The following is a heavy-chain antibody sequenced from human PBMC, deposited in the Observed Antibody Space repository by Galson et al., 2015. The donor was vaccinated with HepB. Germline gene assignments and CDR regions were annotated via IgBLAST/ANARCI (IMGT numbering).Heavy chain of an antibody. Sequence: SLRLSYAASGFTFSSYAMHWVRQAPGKGLEWVAVISHDGSNKYYADSVKGRFTISRDNSENTLYLQMNSLRAEVTAVYYCARDRWDIVVANWFDPWGQGTLVTVSS. D-gene: IGHD2-15*01. CDR2: ISHDGSNK. CDR3: ARDRWDIVVANWFDP. CDR1: GFTFSSYA. J-gene: IGHJ5*02. V-gene: IGHV3-30-3*01.